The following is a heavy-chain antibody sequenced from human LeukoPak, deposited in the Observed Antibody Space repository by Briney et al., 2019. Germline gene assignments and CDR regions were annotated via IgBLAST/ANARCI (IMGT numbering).Heavy chain of an antibody. J-gene: IGHJ3*02. V-gene: IGHV3-64*02. Sequence: QPGGSLRLSCAASGFRFSYHDMHWVRQAPGKGLEFVSSIGAAGAHTFYADSVKGRFTISRDNFQSTMYLQMDGLRPEDSAVYYCARELGGTKTGGFDISGQGTVVTVSS. D-gene: IGHD1-14*01. CDR1: GFRFSYHD. CDR3: ARELGGTKTGGFDI. CDR2: IGAAGAHT.